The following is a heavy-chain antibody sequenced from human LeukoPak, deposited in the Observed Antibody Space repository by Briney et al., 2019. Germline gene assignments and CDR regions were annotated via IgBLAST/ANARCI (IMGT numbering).Heavy chain of an antibody. CDR3: ARGVRQQLAPYYFDY. J-gene: IGHJ4*02. CDR2: IYYSGST. Sequence: PSETLSLTCTVSGGSISSYYWSWIRQPPGKGLEWIGYIYYSGSTDYNPSLKSRVTISVDTSKNQFSLKLSSVTAADTAVYYCARGVRQQLAPYYFDYWGQGTLVTVSS. CDR1: GGSISSYY. V-gene: IGHV4-59*01. D-gene: IGHD6-13*01.